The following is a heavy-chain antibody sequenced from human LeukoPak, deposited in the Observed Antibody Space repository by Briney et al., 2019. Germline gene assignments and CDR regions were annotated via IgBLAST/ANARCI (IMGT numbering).Heavy chain of an antibody. D-gene: IGHD3-22*01. J-gene: IGHJ3*02. CDR3: ARDDGYYDSSGSKSNAFDI. V-gene: IGHV1-18*01. CDR2: ISAYNGNT. CDR1: GYTFTSYG. Sequence: ASVKVSRKASGYTFTSYGISWVRQAPGQGLEWMGWISAYNGNTNYAQKLQGRVTMTTDTSTSTAYMELRSLRSDDTAVYYCARDDGYYDSSGSKSNAFDIWGQGTMVTVSS.